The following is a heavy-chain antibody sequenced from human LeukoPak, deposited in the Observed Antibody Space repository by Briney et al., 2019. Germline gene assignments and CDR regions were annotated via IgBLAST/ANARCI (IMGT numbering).Heavy chain of an antibody. CDR3: ACTAGETNLDY. V-gene: IGHV1-69*13. D-gene: IGHD3-16*01. CDR2: IIPIFGTA. Sequence: ASVKVSCKASGGTFSSYAISWVRQAPGQGLEWMGGIIPIFGTADCAQKFQGRVTITADESTSTAYMELSSLRSEDTAVYYCACTAGETNLDYWGQGTLVTVSS. J-gene: IGHJ4*02. CDR1: GGTFSSYA.